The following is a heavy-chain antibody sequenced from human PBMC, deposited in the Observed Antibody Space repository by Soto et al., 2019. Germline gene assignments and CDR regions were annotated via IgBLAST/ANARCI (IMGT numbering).Heavy chain of an antibody. CDR2: IYYSGST. V-gene: IGHV4-59*01. D-gene: IGHD4-17*01. CDR1: GGSISSYY. Sequence: SETLSLTCTVSGGSISSYYWSWIRQPPGKGLEWIGYIYYSGSTNYNPSLKSRVTISVDTSKNQFSLKLSSVTAADTAVYYCARSSDYGDYLFLFDYWGQGTLVTVSS. CDR3: ARSSDYGDYLFLFDY. J-gene: IGHJ4*02.